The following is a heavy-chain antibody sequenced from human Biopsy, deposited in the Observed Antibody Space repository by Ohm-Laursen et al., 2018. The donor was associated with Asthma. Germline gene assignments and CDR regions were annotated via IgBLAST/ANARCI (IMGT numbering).Heavy chain of an antibody. J-gene: IGHJ4*02. CDR2: INYRGDT. CDR3: ARHWDWGSFFDY. Sequence: TLSLTCTVSGGSISSSSYYWGWIRQPPGKGLEWIGEINYRGDTNYNPSLESQVSISVDTSTYHFSLRLNSVTAADTAVYYCARHWDWGSFFDYWGQGTPVTVSS. D-gene: IGHD7-27*01. V-gene: IGHV4-39*01. CDR1: GGSISSSSYY.